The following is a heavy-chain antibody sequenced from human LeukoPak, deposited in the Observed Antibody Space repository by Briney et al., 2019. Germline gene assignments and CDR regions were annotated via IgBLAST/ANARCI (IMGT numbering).Heavy chain of an antibody. CDR3: ARAVDTAKANDY. V-gene: IGHV3-66*01. D-gene: IGHD5-18*01. Sequence: GGSLRLSCAASGFTFSEYWMTWVRQAPGKGLEWVSVIYSGGSTYYADSVKGRFTISRDNSKNTLYLQMNSLRAEDTAVYYCARAVDTAKANDYWGQGTLVTVSS. CDR1: GFTFSEYW. J-gene: IGHJ4*02. CDR2: IYSGGST.